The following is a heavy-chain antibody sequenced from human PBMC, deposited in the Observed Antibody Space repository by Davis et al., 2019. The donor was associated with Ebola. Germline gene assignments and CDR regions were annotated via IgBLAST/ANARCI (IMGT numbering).Heavy chain of an antibody. CDR3: ARLALYCSGGSCDGMDV. V-gene: IGHV4-59*01. CDR1: GGSISSYY. Sequence: MPSETLSLTCTVSGGSISSYYWSWIRQPPGKGLEWIGIIYYSGRTYYNPSLKSRVTISVDRSKNQFSLKLSSVTAADTAVYYCARLALYCSGGSCDGMDVWGQGTTVTVSS. J-gene: IGHJ6*02. CDR2: IYYSGRT. D-gene: IGHD2-15*01.